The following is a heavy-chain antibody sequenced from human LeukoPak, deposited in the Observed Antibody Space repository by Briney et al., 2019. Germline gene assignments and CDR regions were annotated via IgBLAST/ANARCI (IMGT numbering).Heavy chain of an antibody. Sequence: SETLSLTCTVSGGSISSSSYYWGWIRQPPGKGLEWIGTIYYSGSTYYNPSLKSRVTISVDTSKNQFSLKLSSVTAADTAVYYCARVILRWQQPTCYFDYWGQGTLVTVSS. CDR3: ARVILRWQQPTCYFDY. V-gene: IGHV4-39*07. CDR1: GGSISSSSYY. CDR2: IYYSGST. J-gene: IGHJ4*02. D-gene: IGHD6-13*01.